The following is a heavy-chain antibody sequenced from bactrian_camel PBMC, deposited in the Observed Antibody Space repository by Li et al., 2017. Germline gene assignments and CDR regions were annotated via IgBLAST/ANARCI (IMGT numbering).Heavy chain of an antibody. CDR3: ATSVYKI. J-gene: IGHJ4*01. Sequence: VQLVESGGDLVQPGESLTLSCAASGFRFGETSLSWVRRRPDSGLEYIGLTAWGGSIFYSSAMKGRATISRDNAKATVYLRLTGLKTEDTALYYCATSVYKIWGQGTQVTVS. D-gene: IGHD4*01. V-gene: IGHV3S36*01. CDR2: LTAWGGSI. CDR1: GFRFGETS.